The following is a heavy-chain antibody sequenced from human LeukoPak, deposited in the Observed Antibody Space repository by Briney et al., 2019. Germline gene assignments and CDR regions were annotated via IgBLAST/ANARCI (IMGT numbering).Heavy chain of an antibody. V-gene: IGHV3-48*03. J-gene: IGHJ4*02. Sequence: GGSLRLSCAASGFTFSSYEMNWVRQAPGKGLEWVAYISCSGSTIFYADSVKGRFTISRDNAKNSLYLQMNSLRVEDTAVYYCATKYPDNGDGWGYWGQGTLVTASS. CDR1: GFTFSSYE. CDR2: ISCSGSTI. D-gene: IGHD1-1*01. CDR3: ATKYPDNGDGWGY.